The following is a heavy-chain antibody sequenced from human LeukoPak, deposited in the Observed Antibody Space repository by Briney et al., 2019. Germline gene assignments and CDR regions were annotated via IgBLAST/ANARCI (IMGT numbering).Heavy chain of an antibody. V-gene: IGHV3-21*01. CDR1: GFTFSSYG. Sequence: GGSLRLSCAASGFTFSSYGMHWVRQAPGKGLEWVSSISSSSYIYYADSVKGRFTISRDNAKNSLYLQMNSLRAEDTAVYYCARDRGVWFDPWGQGTLVTVSS. CDR2: ISSSSYI. J-gene: IGHJ5*02. CDR3: ARDRGVWFDP. D-gene: IGHD3-10*01.